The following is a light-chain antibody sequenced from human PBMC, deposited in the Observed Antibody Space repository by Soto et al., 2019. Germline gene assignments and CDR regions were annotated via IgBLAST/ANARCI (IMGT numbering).Light chain of an antibody. CDR2: DTS. CDR1: QFLSSY. Sequence: EVVLTQSPATLSLAPGERATLSCRASQFLSSYLAWYQQKPGQLPRLLIYDTSNRATGIPARFSGSRSGTDFTLTISSLEPEDFGVYFCHQRNKVGQGTRLEIK. CDR3: HQRNK. V-gene: IGKV3-11*01. J-gene: IGKJ5*01.